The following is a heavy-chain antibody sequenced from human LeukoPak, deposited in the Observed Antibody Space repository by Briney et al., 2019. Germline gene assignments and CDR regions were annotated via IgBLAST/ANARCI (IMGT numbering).Heavy chain of an antibody. V-gene: IGHV1-8*01. J-gene: IGHJ6*02. CDR3: ASGEIDDILTGYKYYYGMDV. CDR1: GYTFTSYD. CDR2: MNPNSGNT. Sequence: ASVKVSCKASGYTFTSYDINWVRQATGQGREWMGWMNPNSGNTGYAQKFQGRVTMTRNTSISTAYMELSSLRSEDTAVYYCASGEIDDILTGYKYYYGMDVWGQGPTVTVSS. D-gene: IGHD3-9*01.